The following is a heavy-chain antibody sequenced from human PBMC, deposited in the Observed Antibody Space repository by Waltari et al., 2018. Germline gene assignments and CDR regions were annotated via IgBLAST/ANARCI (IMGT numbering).Heavy chain of an antibody. Sequence: EVQLVESGGGLVQPGGSLSLACAASGCTFSSHWMYWVRQTPGKGLVWVSGINSDGSSTSYADSVKGRVTISRDNAKNTLYLQMNSLRAEDTAVYYCVRDSSGTYWGQGTQVTVSS. J-gene: IGHJ4*02. D-gene: IGHD3-22*01. V-gene: IGHV3-74*01. CDR3: VRDSSGTY. CDR1: GCTFSSHW. CDR2: INSDGSST.